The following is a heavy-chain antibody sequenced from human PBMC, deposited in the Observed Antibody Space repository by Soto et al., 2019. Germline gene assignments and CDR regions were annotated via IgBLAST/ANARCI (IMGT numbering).Heavy chain of an antibody. J-gene: IGHJ3*02. CDR2: IKQDGSEK. D-gene: IGHD3-10*01. CDR1: GFTFSSYW. V-gene: IGHV3-7*01. Sequence: PGGSLRLSCAASGFTFSSYWMSWVRQAPGKGLEWVANIKQDGSEKYYVDSVKGRFTISRDNAKNSLYLQMNSLRAEDTAVYYCARECESYGSEGDAFDIWGQGTMVTVSS. CDR3: ARECESYGSEGDAFDI.